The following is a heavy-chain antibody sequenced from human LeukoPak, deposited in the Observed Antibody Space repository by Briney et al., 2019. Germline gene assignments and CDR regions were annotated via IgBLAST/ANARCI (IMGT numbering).Heavy chain of an antibody. V-gene: IGHV1-18*01. D-gene: IGHD6-13*01. Sequence: ASVKVSCKASGYTFTSYGISWVRQAPGQGPEWMGWISAYSTYNGNTNYAQKFQGRVTMTTDTSTSTAYMELRSLRSDDTAVYYCARGLAAAGQYPTSNWFDPWGQGTLVTVSS. J-gene: IGHJ5*02. CDR2: ISAYSTYNGNT. CDR1: GYTFTSYG. CDR3: ARGLAAAGQYPTSNWFDP.